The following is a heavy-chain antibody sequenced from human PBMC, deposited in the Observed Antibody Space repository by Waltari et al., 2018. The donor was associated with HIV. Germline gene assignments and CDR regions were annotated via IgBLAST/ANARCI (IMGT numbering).Heavy chain of an antibody. V-gene: IGHV3-74*01. D-gene: IGHD2-15*01. CDR2: INPDGTDT. CDR3: ARGKDCGGGTCDGYHYYGMDV. J-gene: IGHJ6*02. CDR1: GFTFTTSW. Sequence: EVQLVESGGGLVQPGGSLRLSCAASGFTFTTSWVHCVRHAPGKGMVWVSRINPDGTDTRYADSVKGRFTISRDNAKNTVYLQVNSLRGEDTSVYYCARGKDCGGGTCDGYHYYGMDVWGQGTTVTVSS.